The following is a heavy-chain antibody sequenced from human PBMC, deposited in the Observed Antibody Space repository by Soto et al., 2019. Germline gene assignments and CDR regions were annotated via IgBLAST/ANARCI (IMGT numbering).Heavy chain of an antibody. Sequence: ASVKVSCKASGGTFSRHGISWVRQAPGQGLEWMGGIIPIFGTANHAQKFQGRVTITADESTSTAYMELSSLRSEDTAAYYCARGWGYDNNDYYYAYWGQGTLVTVSS. CDR2: IIPIFGTA. D-gene: IGHD3-22*01. J-gene: IGHJ4*02. CDR3: ARGWGYDNNDYYYAY. V-gene: IGHV1-69*13. CDR1: GGTFSRHG.